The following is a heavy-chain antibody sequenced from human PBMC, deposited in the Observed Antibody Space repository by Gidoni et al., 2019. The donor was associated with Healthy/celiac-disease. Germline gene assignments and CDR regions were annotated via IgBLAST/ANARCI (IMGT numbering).Heavy chain of an antibody. V-gene: IGHV4-39*01. CDR2: IYDSGST. Sequence: QLQLQESGPGLVKPSETLSLTCTVSGGSISSSNYYWGWIRQPPGKGLEWIGSIYDSGSTYYNPSLKSRVTISVDTSKNQFSLRLRSVTAADAAVYYCATLKWELLRDYYYYYGMDVWGQGTTVTVSS. D-gene: IGHD1-26*01. CDR1: GGSISSSNYY. CDR3: ATLKWELLRDYYYYYGMDV. J-gene: IGHJ6*02.